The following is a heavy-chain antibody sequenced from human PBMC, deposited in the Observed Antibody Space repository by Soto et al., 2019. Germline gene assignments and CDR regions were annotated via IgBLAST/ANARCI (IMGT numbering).Heavy chain of an antibody. CDR3: TTVRWAYYYYYGMDV. CDR1: GFTFSNAW. V-gene: IGHV3-15*07. Sequence: PGGSLRLSCAASGFTFSNAWMNWVRRAPGKGLEWVGRIKSKTDGGTTDYAAPVKGRFTIPRDDSKNTLYLQMNSLKTEDTAVYYCTTVRWAYYYYYGMDVWGQGTTVTVSS. J-gene: IGHJ6*02. D-gene: IGHD6-13*01. CDR2: IKSKTDGGTT.